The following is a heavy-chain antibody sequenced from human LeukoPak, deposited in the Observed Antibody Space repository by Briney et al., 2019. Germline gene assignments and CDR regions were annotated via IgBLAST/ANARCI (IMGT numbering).Heavy chain of an antibody. CDR3: ARAPGPPNYFDY. CDR2: ISSNGGST. D-gene: IGHD3-10*01. V-gene: IGHV3-64*04. J-gene: IGHJ4*02. Sequence: GGSLRLSCSASGFSFSSFAMHWVRQAPGKGLEYVSAISSNGGSTYYADSVKGRSTISRDNSKNTLSLQMSSLRAEDTAVYYCARAPGPPNYFDYWGQGTLVTVSS. CDR1: GFSFSSFA.